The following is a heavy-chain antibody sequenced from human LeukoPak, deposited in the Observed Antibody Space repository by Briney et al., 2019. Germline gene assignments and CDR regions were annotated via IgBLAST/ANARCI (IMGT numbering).Heavy chain of an antibody. Sequence: ASVKVSCKASGYTFTSYDINWVRQATGQGLEWMGWMNPNSGNTGYAQKFQGRVTMTRNTSISTAYMELSGLRSEDTAVYYCARFISSSGWFDPWGQGTLVTVSS. CDR1: GYTFTSYD. V-gene: IGHV1-8*01. CDR3: ARFISSSGWFDP. D-gene: IGHD6-6*01. CDR2: MNPNSGNT. J-gene: IGHJ5*02.